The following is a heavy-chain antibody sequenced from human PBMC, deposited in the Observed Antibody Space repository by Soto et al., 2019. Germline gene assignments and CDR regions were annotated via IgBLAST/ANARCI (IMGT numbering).Heavy chain of an antibody. J-gene: IGHJ4*02. CDR3: ARTVGAAYYFDF. D-gene: IGHD1-26*01. CDR2: IYTSGST. Sequence: SETLSLTCTVSGDSMTKYYWSWIRQSAGKGLEWIGRIYTSGSTNYNPSLKSRVTMSIDTSNKHFSLSLKSVTAADTAVYYCARTVGAAYYFDFWGQGALVTVS. CDR1: GDSMTKYY. V-gene: IGHV4-4*07.